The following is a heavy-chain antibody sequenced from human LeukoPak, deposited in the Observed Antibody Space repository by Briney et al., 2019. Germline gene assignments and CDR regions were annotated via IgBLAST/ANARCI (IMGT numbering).Heavy chain of an antibody. CDR3: ANTLGGGNTWYYFDC. CDR1: GFTFSSYA. CDR2: LSGSGGSP. Sequence: GGSLRLSCAASGFTFSSYAMSWVRQAPGKGLEWVSSLSGSGGSPNYANSVKGRFTIARDNSKNTLYLQMNSVRAEDTAVHYCANTLGGGNTWYYFDCWGQGTLVTVSS. V-gene: IGHV3-23*01. J-gene: IGHJ4*02. D-gene: IGHD6-13*01.